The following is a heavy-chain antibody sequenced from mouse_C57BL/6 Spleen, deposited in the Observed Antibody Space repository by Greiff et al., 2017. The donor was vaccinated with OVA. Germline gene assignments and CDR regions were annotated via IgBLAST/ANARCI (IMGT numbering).Heavy chain of an antibody. CDR3: ARSGLQGFAY. CDR2: IYPGDGDT. CDR1: GYAFSSSW. D-gene: IGHD2-2*01. J-gene: IGHJ3*01. V-gene: IGHV1-82*01. Sequence: VQLQQSGPELVKPGASVKISCKASGYAFSSSWMNWVKQRPGKGLEWIGRIYPGDGDTNYNGKFKGKATLTADKSSSTAYMQLSSLTSEDSAVYFCARSGLQGFAYWGQGTLVTVSA.